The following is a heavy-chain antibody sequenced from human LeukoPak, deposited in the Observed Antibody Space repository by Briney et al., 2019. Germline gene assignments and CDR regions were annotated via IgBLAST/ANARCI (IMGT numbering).Heavy chain of an antibody. CDR3: AKRSDFCGALDI. J-gene: IGHJ3*02. V-gene: IGHV3-23*01. CDR1: GFTFSSYT. CDR2: ITTSDGNT. D-gene: IGHD3-3*01. Sequence: GGSLRLSCAASGFTFSSYTMSWVRQAPGKGLEWVSTITTSDGNTYYADSVKGRFTVSRDNSKNTLYLQLDSLRPEDTAVYYCAKRSDFCGALDIWGQGTMVTVSS.